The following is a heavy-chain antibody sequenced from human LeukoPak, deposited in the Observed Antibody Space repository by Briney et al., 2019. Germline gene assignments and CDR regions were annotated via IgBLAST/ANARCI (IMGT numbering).Heavy chain of an antibody. J-gene: IGHJ4*02. CDR1: GGSISSYY. CDR2: IHTSGST. V-gene: IGHV4-4*07. CDR3: ARDSYYYDSSGYSMFDY. Sequence: PSETLSLICTVSGGSISSYYWSWIRQPAGKGLEWIGRIHTSGSTKYNPSLKSRVTMSADTSKNQFSLKLSTVTAADTAVYYCARDSYYYDSSGYSMFDYWGQGTLVTVSS. D-gene: IGHD3-22*01.